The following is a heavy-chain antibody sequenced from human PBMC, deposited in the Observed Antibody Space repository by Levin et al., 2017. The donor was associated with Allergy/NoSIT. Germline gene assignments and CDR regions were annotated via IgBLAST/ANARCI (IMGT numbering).Heavy chain of an antibody. CDR2: ISYDGSNK. Sequence: PGGSLRLSCVASGFTFSIFGMHWVRQAPGKGLEWVAVISYDGSNKYYADSVKGRFTISRDNSKNTLYLQVNSLRAEDTAVYYCVTRGMDVWGQGTTVTVSS. CDR1: GFTFSIFG. V-gene: IGHV3-30*03. J-gene: IGHJ6*02. CDR3: VTRGMDV.